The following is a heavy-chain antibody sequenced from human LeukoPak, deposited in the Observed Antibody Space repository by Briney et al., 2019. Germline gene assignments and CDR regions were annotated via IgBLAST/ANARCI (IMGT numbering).Heavy chain of an antibody. CDR2: ISSSGSTI. CDR3: ASMLKGFTMVRGALDY. V-gene: IGHV3-48*03. CDR1: GFTFSSYE. J-gene: IGHJ4*02. Sequence: GGSLRLSCAASGFTFSSYEMNWVRQAPGKGLEWVSYISSSGSTIYYADSVKGRFTISRDNAENSLYLQMNSLRAEDTAVYYCASMLKGFTMVRGALDYWGQGTLVTVSS. D-gene: IGHD3-10*01.